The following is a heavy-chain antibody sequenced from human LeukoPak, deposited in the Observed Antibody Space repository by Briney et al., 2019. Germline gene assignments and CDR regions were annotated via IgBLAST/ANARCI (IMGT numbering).Heavy chain of an antibody. D-gene: IGHD6-19*01. CDR1: GGSLSSYY. V-gene: IGHV4-59*08. CDR2: IYYSGST. J-gene: IGHJ4*02. CDR3: ARLRLAQYYFDY. Sequence: SETLSLTCTVSGGSLSSYYWSWIRQPPGKGLEWIGYIYYSGSTNYNPPLKSRVTISVDTSKNQFSLKLSSVTAADTAVYYCARLRLAQYYFDYWGQGTLVTVSS.